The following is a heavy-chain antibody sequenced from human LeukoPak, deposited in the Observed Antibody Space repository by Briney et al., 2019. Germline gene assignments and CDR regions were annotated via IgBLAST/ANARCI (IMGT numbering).Heavy chain of an antibody. CDR1: GFTFSDHY. Sequence: GGSLRLSCAAPGFTFSDHYMDWVRQAPGKGLEWVGRTRNKANSYTTEYAASVKGRFTISRDDSKNSLYLQMNSLKTEDTAVYYCAREPHTTYYYDSSGENWFDPWGQGTLVTVSS. J-gene: IGHJ5*02. V-gene: IGHV3-72*01. CDR3: AREPHTTYYYDSSGENWFDP. CDR2: TRNKANSYTT. D-gene: IGHD3-22*01.